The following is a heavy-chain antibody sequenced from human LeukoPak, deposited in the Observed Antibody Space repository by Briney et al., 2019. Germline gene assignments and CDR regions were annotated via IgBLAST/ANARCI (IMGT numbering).Heavy chain of an antibody. Sequence: GGSLRLSCAASGFTFTNYWMSWVRQAPGKGLEWVSSISSSSSYIYYADSVKGRFTISRDNAKNSLYLQMNSLRAEDTAVYYCARDMWELLSAFDIWGQGTMVTVSS. V-gene: IGHV3-21*01. J-gene: IGHJ3*02. CDR3: ARDMWELLSAFDI. CDR1: GFTFTNYW. CDR2: ISSSSSYI. D-gene: IGHD1-26*01.